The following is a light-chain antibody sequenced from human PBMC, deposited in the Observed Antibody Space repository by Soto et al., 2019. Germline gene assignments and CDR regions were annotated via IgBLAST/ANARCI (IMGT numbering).Light chain of an antibody. CDR3: QQRSKWPIT. Sequence: IVLTHSPATLSFSAGEIATLSFRASQSVSTYLVWYQQKPGQAPRLFIYDASNRATGIPARFSGSGSGTDFTLTISSLEPEDFAVYYCQQRSKWPITFGQGTRLEIK. CDR2: DAS. J-gene: IGKJ5*01. CDR1: QSVSTY. V-gene: IGKV3-11*01.